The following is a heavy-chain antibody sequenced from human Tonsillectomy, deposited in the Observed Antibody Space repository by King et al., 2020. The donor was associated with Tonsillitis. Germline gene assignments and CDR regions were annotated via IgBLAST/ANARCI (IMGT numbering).Heavy chain of an antibody. CDR2: IYSGGTT. V-gene: IGHV3-53*01. CDR3: ARDRNCSGGSCYGFDY. D-gene: IGHD2-15*01. CDR1: GFTVSSSY. J-gene: IGHJ4*02. Sequence: QLVESGGGLIQPGGSLRLSCAVSGFTVSSSYMSWVRQAPGKGLEWVSVIYSGGTTYYADPVKGRFSISRDNSKNTLYLQMNSLRAEDTAVYYCARDRNCSGGSCYGFDYWGQGTLVTVSS.